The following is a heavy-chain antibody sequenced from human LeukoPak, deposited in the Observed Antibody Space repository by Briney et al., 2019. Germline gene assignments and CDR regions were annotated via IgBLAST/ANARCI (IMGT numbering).Heavy chain of an antibody. CDR2: IIPIFGTA. V-gene: IGHV1-69*13. CDR3: ARASYCGGDCSPGYFDY. J-gene: IGHJ4*02. CDR1: GGTFSSYA. Sequence: VASVKVSCKASGGTFSSYAISWVRQAPGQGLEWMGGIIPIFGTANYAQKFQGRVTITADESTSTAYMELSSLRSEDTAVYYCARASYCGGDCSPGYFDYWGQGTLVTVSS. D-gene: IGHD2-21*01.